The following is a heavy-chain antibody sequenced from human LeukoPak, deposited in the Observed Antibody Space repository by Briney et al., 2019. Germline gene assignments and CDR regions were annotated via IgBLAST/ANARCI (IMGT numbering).Heavy chain of an antibody. D-gene: IGHD3-10*01. CDR1: GGSISSYY. J-gene: IGHJ6*03. CDR3: ARVEEGYGSGRRENYYYYYMDV. CDR2: IHYSGST. Sequence: SETLSLTCIVSGGSISSYYWSWIRQPPGKGLEWIGYIHYSGSTNYNPSLKSRVTIRVDASKNQFSLKLSSVTAADTAVYYCARVEEGYGSGRRENYYYYYMDVWGKGTTVTISS. V-gene: IGHV4-59*01.